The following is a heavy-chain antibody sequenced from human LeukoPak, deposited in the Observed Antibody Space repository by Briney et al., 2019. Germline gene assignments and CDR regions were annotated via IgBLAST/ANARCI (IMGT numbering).Heavy chain of an antibody. V-gene: IGHV3-48*03. D-gene: IGHD6-13*01. CDR2: ISRSATTI. CDR3: AGVGALSSSWLLY. CDR1: GFTFSSYA. Sequence: GGSLRLSCAASGFTFSSYAMHWVRQAPGKGLEWVSSISRSATTIYYADSVKGRFTISRDNAKNSLYLQMNSLRAEDTAVYFCAGVGALSSSWLLYWGQGTLVTVSS. J-gene: IGHJ4*02.